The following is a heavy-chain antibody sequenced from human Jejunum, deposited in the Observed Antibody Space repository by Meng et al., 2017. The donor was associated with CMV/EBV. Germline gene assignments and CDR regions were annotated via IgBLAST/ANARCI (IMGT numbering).Heavy chain of an antibody. D-gene: IGHD3-16*01. CDR2: IKQDGSEK. CDR1: GFTFSNYW. J-gene: IGHJ4*02. CDR3: ATDWGDTKSRFDY. V-gene: IGHV3-7*01. Sequence: SGFTFSNYWMNWVRQTPGRGLEWVANIKQDGSEKYYVASVKGRFPVSRDNAKNSLYLQMNSLRAEDTAVYYCATDWGDTKSRFDYWGQGSLVTVSS.